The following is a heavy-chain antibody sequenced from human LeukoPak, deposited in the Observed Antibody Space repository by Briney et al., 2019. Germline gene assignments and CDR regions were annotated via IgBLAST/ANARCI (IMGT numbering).Heavy chain of an antibody. Sequence: PSETLSLTCTVSGGSVSDYYWSWIRQSPGKGLEWIGYIYYTGSSSYNPSLRSRVTISADTSKNQFSLKLSSVTAADTAVYYCARLSTVTTSFDYWGQGTLVTVSS. D-gene: IGHD4-17*01. V-gene: IGHV4-59*02. J-gene: IGHJ4*02. CDR2: IYYTGSS. CDR3: ARLSTVTTSFDY. CDR1: GGSVSDYY.